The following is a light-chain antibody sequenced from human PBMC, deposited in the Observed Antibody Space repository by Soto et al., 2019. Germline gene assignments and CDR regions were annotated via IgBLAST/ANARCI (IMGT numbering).Light chain of an antibody. J-gene: IGLJ2*01. CDR1: SGHSRYA. V-gene: IGLV4-69*01. CDR2: LNSDGSH. CDR3: QTWGTGIVV. Sequence: QPVLTQSPSASASLGASVKLTCTLSSGHSRYAIAWHQQQPEKGPRYLMKLNSDGSHSKGDGIPARFSGSSSGTERYLTISSLQSEDEADYYCQTWGTGIVVFGGGTKLTVL.